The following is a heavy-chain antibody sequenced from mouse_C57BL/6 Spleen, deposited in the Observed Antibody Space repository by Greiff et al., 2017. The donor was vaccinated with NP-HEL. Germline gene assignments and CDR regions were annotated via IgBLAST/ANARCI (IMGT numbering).Heavy chain of an antibody. CDR3: ARHDGFPMDY. Sequence: EVMLVESGGGLVKPGGSLKLSCAASGFTFSDYGMHWVRQAPEKGLEWVAYISSGSSTIYYADTVKGRFTISRDNAKNTLFLQMTSLRSEDTAMYYCARHDGFPMDYWGQGTSVTVSS. CDR1: GFTFSDYG. V-gene: IGHV5-17*01. D-gene: IGHD2-3*01. CDR2: ISSGSSTI. J-gene: IGHJ4*01.